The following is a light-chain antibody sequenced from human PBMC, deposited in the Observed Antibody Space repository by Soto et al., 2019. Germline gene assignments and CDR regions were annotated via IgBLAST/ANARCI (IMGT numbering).Light chain of an antibody. V-gene: IGLV1-40*01. CDR3: QSYDSSLSGYVI. CDR1: SSNIGTPYD. CDR2: GNS. J-gene: IGLJ2*01. Sequence: QSVLTQPPSVSGAPGQRVIISCTGSSSNIGTPYDVHWYQQLPGTAPKLLIYGNSNRPSGVPDRFSGSKSGTSASLAITGLQAEDEADYYCQSYDSSLSGYVIFGGGTKLTVL.